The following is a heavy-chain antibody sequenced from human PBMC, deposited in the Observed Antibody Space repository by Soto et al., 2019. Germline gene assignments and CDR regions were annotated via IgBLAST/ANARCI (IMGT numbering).Heavy chain of an antibody. CDR3: ARGDRGGSGSPASYYYSGLDV. CDR1: RFTFSNYA. V-gene: IGHV3-23*01. J-gene: IGHJ6*02. Sequence: EVQLLESGGDLVQSGGPLRLSCAASRFTFSNYAMSWVRQAPGKGLEWVSSVSAVGDITYYADSVKGRFTISRDNSNNALFLQMNSLRAEDTALYRCARGDRGGSGSPASYYYSGLDVWGQGTTVTVSS. CDR2: VSAVGDIT. D-gene: IGHD3-10*01.